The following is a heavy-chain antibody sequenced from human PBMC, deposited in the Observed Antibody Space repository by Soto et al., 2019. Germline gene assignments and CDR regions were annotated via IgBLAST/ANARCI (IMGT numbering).Heavy chain of an antibody. CDR2: ISGSGGST. D-gene: IGHD3-22*01. Sequence: GGSLRLSFAASGFTFSSYVMSWVRQAPGKGLEWVSAISGSGGSTYYADSVKGRFTISRDNSKNTLYLQMNSLRAEDTAVYYCAKQHRDAYYYDSSGYHYPIDYWGQGTLVTVSS. CDR1: GFTFSSYV. V-gene: IGHV3-23*01. J-gene: IGHJ4*02. CDR3: AKQHRDAYYYDSSGYHYPIDY.